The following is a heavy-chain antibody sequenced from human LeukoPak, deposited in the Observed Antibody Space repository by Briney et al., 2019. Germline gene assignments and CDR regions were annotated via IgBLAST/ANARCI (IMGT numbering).Heavy chain of an antibody. CDR3: ARDNGSGGSCYRYYYYGMDV. D-gene: IGHD2-15*01. CDR1: GGSISSYY. V-gene: IGHV4-59*05. J-gene: IGHJ6*02. Sequence: SETLSLTCTVSGGSISSYYWSWMRQPRGKGLEWMGSIYYSGGTYYNPSLQRRVSIPVGTPRHQFLFEVQPVTGAGTAVYFCARDNGSGGSCYRYYYYGMDVWGQKTTHSVS. CDR2: IYYSGGT.